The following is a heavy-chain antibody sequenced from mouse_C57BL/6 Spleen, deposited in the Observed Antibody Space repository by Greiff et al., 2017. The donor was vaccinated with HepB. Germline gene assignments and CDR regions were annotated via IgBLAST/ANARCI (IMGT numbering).Heavy chain of an antibody. CDR2: IYPGSGNT. D-gene: IGHD1-1*01. CDR1: GYTFTDYY. V-gene: IGHV1-76*01. CDR3: ARVYYYGSSYRFDY. Sequence: LEESGAELVRPGASVKLSCKASGYTFTDYYINWVKQRPGQGLEWIARIYPGSGNTYYNEKFKGKATLTAEKSSSTAYMQLSSLTSEDSAVYFCARVYYYGSSYRFDYWGQGTTLTVSS. J-gene: IGHJ2*01.